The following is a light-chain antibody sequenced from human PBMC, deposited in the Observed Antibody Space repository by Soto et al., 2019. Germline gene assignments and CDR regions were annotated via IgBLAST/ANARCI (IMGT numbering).Light chain of an antibody. CDR3: MQATHFPRT. V-gene: IGKV2-24*01. J-gene: IGKJ1*01. Sequence: DVVMTQTPLSSTVTLGKSASISCRASQSVVNSNGNTYVNWLQQRLGQPPRLLIYKISKRFSGVPDRVSGSGAGTDFTLTISRVEAEHVGVYYCMQATHFPRTFGQGTKVEI. CDR1: QSVVNSNGNTY. CDR2: KIS.